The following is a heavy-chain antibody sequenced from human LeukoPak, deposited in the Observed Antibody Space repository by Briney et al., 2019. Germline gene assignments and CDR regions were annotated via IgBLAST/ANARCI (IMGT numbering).Heavy chain of an antibody. CDR1: GFTFSIYS. CDR2: ITTTSSVI. V-gene: IGHV3-48*01. D-gene: IGHD6-19*01. CDR3: ARLAMAGTGGFDI. Sequence: GSLRLSCAASGFTFSIYSMNWVRQAPGKGLEWVSYITTTSSVIYYGDSVKGRFTVSRDNAENSLYLQMSSLRAEDTAVYYCARLAMAGTGGFDIWGQGTMVTVSS. J-gene: IGHJ3*02.